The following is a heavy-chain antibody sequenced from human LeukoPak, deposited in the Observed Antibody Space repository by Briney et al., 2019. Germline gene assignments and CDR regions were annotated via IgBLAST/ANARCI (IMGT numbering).Heavy chain of an antibody. CDR1: GFTFSSYS. CDR3: ARSAYYYDSSHFGPDY. CDR2: ISSSSSYI. D-gene: IGHD3-22*01. V-gene: IGHV3-21*01. J-gene: IGHJ4*02. Sequence: GGALRHSCAASGFTFSSYSMNWVRQAPGKGREGVSSISSSSSYIYYADSVKGRFTISRDNAKNSLYLQMNSLRAEDTAVYYCARSAYYYDSSHFGPDYWGQGTLVTVSS.